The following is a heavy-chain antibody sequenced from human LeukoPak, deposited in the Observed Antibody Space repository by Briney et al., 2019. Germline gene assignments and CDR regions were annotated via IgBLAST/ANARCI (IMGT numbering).Heavy chain of an antibody. CDR2: IKEDGSIK. J-gene: IGHJ6*02. CDR1: GFTFSWYW. Sequence: PGGSLRLSCAASGFTFSWYWMSWVRQAPGKGLEWVANIKEDGSIKYYVGSVKGRLTISRDNAKSSVYLQVNSLRAEDTALYYCAREKSLHYYDSRVYGMDVWGQGTTVTVSS. V-gene: IGHV3-7*01. D-gene: IGHD3-22*01. CDR3: AREKSLHYYDSRVYGMDV.